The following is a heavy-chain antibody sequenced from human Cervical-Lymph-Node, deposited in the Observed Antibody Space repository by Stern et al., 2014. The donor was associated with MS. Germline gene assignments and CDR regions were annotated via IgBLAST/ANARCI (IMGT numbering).Heavy chain of an antibody. CDR3: ARLEGVGAEISD. CDR1: GHTFSSYY. CDR2: IITRGGST. Sequence: QVQLVQSGPDVKKPGASVKISCKASGHTFSSYYIRWMRQAPGQGLEWMGVIITRGGSTTYAQKLQGRVTMTRDTTTSTVNMELSSLTSEDTAVYFCARLEGVGAEISDWGQGTPVTVSS. J-gene: IGHJ4*02. V-gene: IGHV1-46*01. D-gene: IGHD1-26*01.